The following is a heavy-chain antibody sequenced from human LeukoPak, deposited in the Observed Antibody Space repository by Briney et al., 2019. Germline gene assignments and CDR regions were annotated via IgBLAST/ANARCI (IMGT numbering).Heavy chain of an antibody. Sequence: GGSLRLSCAASGFTFDNYAMHWVRQGPGMGLEWVSGISWNSGTIGYADPVKGRFTISRDNAKNSPYLQMNSLRAVDTALYYCAKDLSYCSSTSCRYYYYGMDVWGQGTTVTVSS. D-gene: IGHD2-2*01. V-gene: IGHV3-9*01. CDR2: ISWNSGTI. CDR3: AKDLSYCSSTSCRYYYYGMDV. CDR1: GFTFDNYA. J-gene: IGHJ6*02.